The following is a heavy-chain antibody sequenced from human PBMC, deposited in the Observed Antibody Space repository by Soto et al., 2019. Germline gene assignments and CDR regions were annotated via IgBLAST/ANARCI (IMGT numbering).Heavy chain of an antibody. CDR2: ISYDGSNK. D-gene: IGHD3-10*01. J-gene: IGHJ4*02. V-gene: IGHV3-30*18. CDR1: GFTFSSYG. Sequence: PGGSLRLSCAASGFTFSSYGMHWVRQAPGKGLEWVAVISYDGSNKYYADSVKGRFTISRDNSKNTLYLQMNSLRAGDTAVYYCAKDRPHYGSGSSLDYWGQGTLVTVSS. CDR3: AKDRPHYGSGSSLDY.